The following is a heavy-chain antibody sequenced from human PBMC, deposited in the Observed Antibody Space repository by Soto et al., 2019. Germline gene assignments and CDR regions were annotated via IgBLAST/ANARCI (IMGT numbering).Heavy chain of an antibody. V-gene: IGHV4-34*01. Sequence: SGTLSLTRAVNGGSVRGDYWGLPRPPAGEGVGWIGEINQSGTTPYNPSLKRRINISIDTSKNQFSLNLTSVTAADTATYYCARDIITVIGGEIYYYFGMDVWGQGTTVTVSS. J-gene: IGHJ6*02. CDR3: ARDIITVIGGEIYYYFGMDV. CDR1: GGSVRGDY. D-gene: IGHD3-10*01. CDR2: INQSGTT.